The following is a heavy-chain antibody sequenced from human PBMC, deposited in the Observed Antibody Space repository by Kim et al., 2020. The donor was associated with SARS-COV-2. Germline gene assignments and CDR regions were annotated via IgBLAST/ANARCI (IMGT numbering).Heavy chain of an antibody. V-gene: IGHV4-34*01. D-gene: IGHD4-17*01. CDR1: GGSFSGYY. CDR3: ARSPGDSVFLYYYYYGMDV. Sequence: SETLSLTCAVYGGSFSGYYWRWIRQPPGKGLEWIGEINHSGSTNYTPSLKSRVTISVDTSTNQISLKLSPLTAADTAVFDCARSPGDSVFLYYYYYGMDV. CDR2: INHSGST. J-gene: IGHJ6*01.